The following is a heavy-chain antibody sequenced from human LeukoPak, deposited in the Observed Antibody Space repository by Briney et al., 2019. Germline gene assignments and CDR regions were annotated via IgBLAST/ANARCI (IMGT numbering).Heavy chain of an antibody. CDR3: TTSGTPFEY. Sequence: VGSLRLSWAAAGLTFNKAWMSWVRLAPGKGLEWVGRIKNKGDGGTTDYAAPVKGRFTVSRDDSKSTLYLQMNSLKTEDTAVYYCTTSGTPFEYWGQGTLVTVSS. CDR2: IKNKGDGGTT. D-gene: IGHD3-10*01. CDR1: GLTFNKAW. V-gene: IGHV3-15*01. J-gene: IGHJ4*02.